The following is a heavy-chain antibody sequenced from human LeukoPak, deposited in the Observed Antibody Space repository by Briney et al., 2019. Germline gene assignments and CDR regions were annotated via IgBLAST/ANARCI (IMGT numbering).Heavy chain of an antibody. CDR3: ARDSYCGGDCYFPNAYGMDV. V-gene: IGHV3-23*01. CDR2: TVAGYSET. J-gene: IGHJ6*02. Sequence: GGSLRLSCVASGFTISGHAMSWVRQAPAKGLEWVSITVAGYSETHYADSVRGRFTISRDDSSNTLSLEMNSLRADDTAVYYCARDSYCGGDCYFPNAYGMDVWGQGTTVTVSS. D-gene: IGHD2-21*02. CDR1: GFTISGHA.